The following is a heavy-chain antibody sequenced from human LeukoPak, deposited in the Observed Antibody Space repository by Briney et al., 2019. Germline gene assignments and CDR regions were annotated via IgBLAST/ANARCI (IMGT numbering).Heavy chain of an antibody. D-gene: IGHD6-13*01. V-gene: IGHV4-59*13. J-gene: IGHJ6*03. Sequence: PSETLSLTCTVSGGSINSNYWSWIRQPPGKGLEWIGYIYYSGSTNYNPSLQSRVTISVDTSKNQFSLRLGSVTAADTAVYYCALYRSSRDYYYYYMDVWGKGTTVTVSS. CDR3: ALYRSSRDYYYYYMDV. CDR2: IYYSGST. CDR1: GGSINSNY.